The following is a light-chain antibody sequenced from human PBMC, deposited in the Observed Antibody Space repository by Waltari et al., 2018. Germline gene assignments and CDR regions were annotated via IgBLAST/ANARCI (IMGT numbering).Light chain of an antibody. Sequence: EIVMTQSPAPLSVSPGESATLSCRASQSVSSKLAWYQQIPVHAPRLLIYDASTRATTIPARFTAGGSGTEFTLSISSLQSEYFAVDYFQQYNQWPRTFGQGTKVEIK. CDR1: QSVSSK. J-gene: IGKJ1*01. CDR2: DAS. V-gene: IGKV3-15*01. CDR3: QQYNQWPRT.